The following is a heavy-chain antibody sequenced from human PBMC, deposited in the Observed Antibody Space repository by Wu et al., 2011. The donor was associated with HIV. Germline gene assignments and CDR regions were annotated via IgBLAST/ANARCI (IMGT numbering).Heavy chain of an antibody. Sequence: QVQLVQSGAEVKKPGSSVKVSCKASGGTFSSYPISWVRQAPGQGLEWMGGVIPIFDTTNYAQKFQGRVTITTDESTSTAYMELSSLRSEDTAVYYCASSELERRGGAHGPRAEYFQHWGQGTLVTVSS. CDR3: ASSELERRGGAHGPRAEYFQH. CDR2: VIPIFDTT. V-gene: IGHV1-69*05. D-gene: IGHD1-1*01. CDR1: GGTFSSYP. J-gene: IGHJ1*01.